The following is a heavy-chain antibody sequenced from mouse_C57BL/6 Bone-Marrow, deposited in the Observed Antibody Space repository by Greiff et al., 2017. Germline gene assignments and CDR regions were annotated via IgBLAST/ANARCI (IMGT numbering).Heavy chain of an antibody. CDR3: ARGVITTSLAY. CDR2: ISDGGSYT. D-gene: IGHD2-4*01. J-gene: IGHJ3*01. CDR1: GFTFSSYA. V-gene: IGHV5-4*03. Sequence: EVKLVESGGGLVKPGGSLKLSCAASGFTFSSYAMSWVRQTPEKRLEWVATISDGGSYTYYPDNVKGRFTISRDNAKHNLYLQMSHLKSEDTAMYYGARGVITTSLAYWGQGTLVTVSA.